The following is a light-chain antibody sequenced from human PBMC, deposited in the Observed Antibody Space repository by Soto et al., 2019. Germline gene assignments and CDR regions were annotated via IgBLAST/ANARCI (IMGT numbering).Light chain of an antibody. J-gene: IGKJ2*03. V-gene: IGKV1-5*03. CDR3: QQYNSYPYS. CDR1: QTIFSW. Sequence: IQMTQSPSTLYASVGDRVSITCRASQTIFSWLAWYQQKPGKAPNLLIYKASSLESGVPSRHSGSGSGTEFTLTISCLQPDDFAAYYCQQYNSYPYSFGQGTKLEIK. CDR2: KAS.